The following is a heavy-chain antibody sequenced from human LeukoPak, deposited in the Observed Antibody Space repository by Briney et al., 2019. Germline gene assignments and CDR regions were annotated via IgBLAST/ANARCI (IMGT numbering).Heavy chain of an antibody. Sequence: SETLSLTCTVSGGSISSGDYYWSWIRQPPGKGLEWIGYIYYSGSTYYNPSLKSRLTISLDTSKNQFSVKLSSVTAADTAVYYCARTDSSGYYGEYWGQGTLVTVSS. CDR2: IYYSGST. CDR3: ARTDSSGYYGEY. J-gene: IGHJ4*02. CDR1: GGSISSGDYY. D-gene: IGHD3-22*01. V-gene: IGHV4-30-4*01.